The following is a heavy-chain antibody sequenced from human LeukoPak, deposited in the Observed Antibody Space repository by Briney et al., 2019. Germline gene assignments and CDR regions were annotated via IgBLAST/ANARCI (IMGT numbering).Heavy chain of an antibody. V-gene: IGHV4-59*01. Sequence: PSETLSLTRTVSGGSIRTYYWSWVRQSPGKGLEWIGSIYYIGSTKYNPSLKSRVTMSADTSNNQFSLRLTSVTAADTAVYFCARVVAAETYYFDYWGQGTLVTVSS. D-gene: IGHD6-13*01. CDR3: ARVVAAETYYFDY. CDR1: GGSIRTYY. J-gene: IGHJ4*02. CDR2: IYYIGST.